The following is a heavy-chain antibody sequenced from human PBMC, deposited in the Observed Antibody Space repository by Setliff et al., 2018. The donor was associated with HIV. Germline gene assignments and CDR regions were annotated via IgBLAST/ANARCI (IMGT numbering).Heavy chain of an antibody. CDR1: GGSISSSSYY. V-gene: IGHV4-39*07. J-gene: IGHJ6*03. CDR2: IFYSGST. Sequence: LSLTCTVPGGSISSSSYYWGWIRQPPGKGLEWIGSIFYSGSTYYNPSLKSRVTISVDTSKNQFSLKLSSVTAADTAVYYCARGVPLHSYFYRYHMDVWSKGTTVTVSS. CDR3: ARGVPLHSYFYRYHMDV. D-gene: IGHD5-18*01.